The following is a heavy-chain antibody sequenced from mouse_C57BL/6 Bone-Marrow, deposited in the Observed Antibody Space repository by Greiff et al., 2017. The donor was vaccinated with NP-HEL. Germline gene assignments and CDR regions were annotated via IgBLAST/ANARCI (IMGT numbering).Heavy chain of an antibody. CDR3: TGRDTTVVATEAMDY. V-gene: IGHV6-3*01. CDR2: IRLKSDNYAT. CDR1: GFTFSNYW. Sequence: EVKLQESGGGLVQPGGSMKLSCVASGFTFSNYWMNWVRQSPETGLEWVAQIRLKSDNYATHYAESVKGRFTISRDDSKSSVYLQMNNLRAEDTGIYYCTGRDTTVVATEAMDYWGQGTSVTVSS. J-gene: IGHJ4*01. D-gene: IGHD1-1*01.